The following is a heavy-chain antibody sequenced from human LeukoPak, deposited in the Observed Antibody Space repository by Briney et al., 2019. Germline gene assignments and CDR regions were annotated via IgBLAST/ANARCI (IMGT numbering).Heavy chain of an antibody. Sequence: PSETLSLTCTVSGYSISSGYYWGWIRQPPGKGLEWIGSIYHSGSTYYNPSLKSRVTISVDTSKNQFSLKLSSVTAADTAVYYCARYFTVTTPFDYWGQGTLVTVSS. V-gene: IGHV4-38-2*02. CDR3: ARYFTVTTPFDY. CDR2: IYHSGST. CDR1: GYSISSGYY. D-gene: IGHD4-17*01. J-gene: IGHJ4*02.